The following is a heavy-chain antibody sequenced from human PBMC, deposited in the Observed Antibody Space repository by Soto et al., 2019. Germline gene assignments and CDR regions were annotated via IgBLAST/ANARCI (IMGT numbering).Heavy chain of an antibody. Sequence: EVQLVESGGDSVQPGGSLRLSCAASGFTFSTYWMHWVRQAPGGGLVWVSRIKGDGSTTSSADSVEGRFTISRDNAKNTVYLHMNSLRADDTAVYYCARGAFHNYYVDYWGQGTLVTVSS. CDR1: GFTFSTYW. CDR2: IKGDGSTT. CDR3: ARGAFHNYYVDY. J-gene: IGHJ4*02. V-gene: IGHV3-74*01. D-gene: IGHD3-3*02.